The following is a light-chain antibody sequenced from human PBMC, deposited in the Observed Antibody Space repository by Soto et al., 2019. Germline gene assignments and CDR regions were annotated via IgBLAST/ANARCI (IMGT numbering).Light chain of an antibody. Sequence: QLVLTQSPSASASLGASVKLTCTLRSDYSNYPIAWHQQQPEKGPRFLMRVNSDGSHIKGDEIPDRFSGSSSGAERYLTISSIQSEDEADYYCQTWGTGIRMFGGGTKLTVL. CDR2: VNSDGSH. J-gene: IGLJ3*02. CDR1: SDYSNYP. CDR3: QTWGTGIRM. V-gene: IGLV4-69*01.